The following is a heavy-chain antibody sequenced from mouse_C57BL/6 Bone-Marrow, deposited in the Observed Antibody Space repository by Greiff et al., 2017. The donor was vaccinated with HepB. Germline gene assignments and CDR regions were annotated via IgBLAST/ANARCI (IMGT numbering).Heavy chain of an antibody. D-gene: IGHD3-2*02. J-gene: IGHJ4*01. CDR3: ARVSSGYAMDY. CDR1: GFTFSSYA. CDR2: ISDGGSYT. V-gene: IGHV5-4*03. Sequence: EVKVVDSGGGLVKPGGSLKLSCAASGFTFSSYAMSWVRQTPEKRLEWVATISDGGSYTYYPDNVKGRFTISRDNAKNNLYLQMSHLKSEDTAMYYCARVSSGYAMDYWGQGTSVTVSS.